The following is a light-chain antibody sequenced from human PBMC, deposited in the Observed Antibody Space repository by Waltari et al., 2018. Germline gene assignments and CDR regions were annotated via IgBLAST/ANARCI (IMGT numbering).Light chain of an antibody. CDR3: QQLKSYPIT. V-gene: IGKV1-9*01. CDR2: ATS. CDR1: QVILGY. Sequence: TQLTQSPSSLPASVGDRVTITCRASQVILGYLAWYQQRPGKAPKFLIYATSTLRSGVPSRFSGSGSGTDFTLTISDLQPEDFATYYCQQLKSYPITFGQGTRLEIK. J-gene: IGKJ5*01.